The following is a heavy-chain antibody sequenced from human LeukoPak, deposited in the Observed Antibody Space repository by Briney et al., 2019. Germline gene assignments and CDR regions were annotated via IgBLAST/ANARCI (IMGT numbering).Heavy chain of an antibody. CDR1: GFTLNSYS. Sequence: GGSLTLSCAASGFTLNSYSMNWLRQAPGKGRGWVSSITRSSSYIYYADSVKGRFTISRDNAKNSLYLQMNSLRAEDTAVYYCARGGGSSGWYYFDYWGQGTLVTVSS. D-gene: IGHD6-19*01. CDR2: ITRSSSYI. J-gene: IGHJ4*02. V-gene: IGHV3-21*01. CDR3: ARGGGSSGWYYFDY.